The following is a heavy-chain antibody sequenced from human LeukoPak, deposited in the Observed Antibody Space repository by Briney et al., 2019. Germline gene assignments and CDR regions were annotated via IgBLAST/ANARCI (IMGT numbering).Heavy chain of an antibody. Sequence: ASVKVSCKASGYTFTGYYMHWVRQAPGQGLEWMGWINPNSGGTNYAQKFQGWVTMTRDTSTSTVYMELSSLRSEDTAVYYCARAPRWSYGMDVWGQGTTVTVSS. CDR3: ARAPRWSYGMDV. CDR2: INPNSGGT. D-gene: IGHD2-8*01. J-gene: IGHJ6*02. CDR1: GYTFTGYY. V-gene: IGHV1-2*04.